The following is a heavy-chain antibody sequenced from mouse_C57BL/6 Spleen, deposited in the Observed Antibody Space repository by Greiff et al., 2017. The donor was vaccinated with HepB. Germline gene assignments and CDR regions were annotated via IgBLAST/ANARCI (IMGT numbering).Heavy chain of an antibody. CDR1: GYAFSSSW. CDR3: ARGGGPGAWFAY. D-gene: IGHD1-1*02. V-gene: IGHV1-82*01. J-gene: IGHJ3*01. CDR2: IYPGDGDT. Sequence: VQLQQSGPELVKPGASVKISCKASGYAFSSSWMNWVKQRPGKGLEWIGRIYPGDGDTTYNGKFKGKATLTADKSSSTAYMQLSSLTSEDSAVYFCARGGGPGAWFAYWGQGTLVTGSA.